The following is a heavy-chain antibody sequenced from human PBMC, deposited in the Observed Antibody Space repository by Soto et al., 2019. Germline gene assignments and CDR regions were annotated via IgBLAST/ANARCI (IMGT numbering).Heavy chain of an antibody. V-gene: IGHV1-69*01. J-gene: IGHJ6*02. CDR3: ARENYGSGSMDV. Sequence: QVQLVQSGAEVKKPGSSVKVSCKASGGPFSSYAISWVRQAPGQGLEWMGGIIPIFGTANYAQKFQGKVTITADESTSTAYMELSSLRSEDKAVYYCARENYGSGSMDVWGQGTTGTVSS. CDR1: GGPFSSYA. CDR2: IIPIFGTA. D-gene: IGHD3-10*01.